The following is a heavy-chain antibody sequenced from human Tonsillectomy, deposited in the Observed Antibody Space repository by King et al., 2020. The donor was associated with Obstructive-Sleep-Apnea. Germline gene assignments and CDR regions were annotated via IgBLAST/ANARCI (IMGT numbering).Heavy chain of an antibody. J-gene: IGHJ4*02. CDR1: GDSISSHY. D-gene: IGHD3-22*01. V-gene: IGHV4-4*07. CDR2: IYSSGST. CDR3: ARQYYYDSTGYDY. Sequence: LQLQESGPGLVKPSETLSLTCTVSGDSISSHYWSWIRQPAGKGLEWIGRIYSSGSTNYNPSLKSRVTMSVDTSKNQFSLKLSSVTAADTAVYYCARQYYYDSTGYDYWGQGTLVTVSS.